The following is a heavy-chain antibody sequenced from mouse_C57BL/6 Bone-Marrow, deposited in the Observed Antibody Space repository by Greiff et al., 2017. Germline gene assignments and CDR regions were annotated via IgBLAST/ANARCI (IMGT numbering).Heavy chain of an antibody. CDR2: IDPENGDT. CDR3: TRAYYSNYHSYAMDD. Sequence: EVKLMESGAELVRPGASVKLSCTASGFNIKDDYMHWVKQRPEQGLEWIGWIDPENGDTEYASKFQGKATITADTSSNTAYLQLSSLTSEDTAVYYCTRAYYSNYHSYAMDDWGQGTSVTVSS. CDR1: GFNIKDDY. J-gene: IGHJ4*01. V-gene: IGHV14-4*01. D-gene: IGHD2-5*01.